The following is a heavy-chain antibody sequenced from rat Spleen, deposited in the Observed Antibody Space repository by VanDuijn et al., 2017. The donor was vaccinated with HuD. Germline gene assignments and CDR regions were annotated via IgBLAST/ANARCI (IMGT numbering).Heavy chain of an antibody. D-gene: IGHD1-5*01. CDR1: GFTFSDHY. J-gene: IGHJ2*01. Sequence: EVQLVESGGGLVQPGRSLKLSCGVSGFTFSDHYMAWVRQAPTKGLEWVATIGYDGSSTYYRDSVKGRFTISRDNARSILYLQMDSLRSEDTATYYCARHDDTRGTRAYLDYWGQGVMVTVSS. CDR2: IGYDGSST. CDR3: ARHDDTRGTRAYLDY. V-gene: IGHV5-7*01.